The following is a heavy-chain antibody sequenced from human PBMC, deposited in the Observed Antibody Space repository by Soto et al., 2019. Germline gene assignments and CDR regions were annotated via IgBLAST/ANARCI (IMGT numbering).Heavy chain of an antibody. CDR3: ARDGYDGSGSPYPAF. J-gene: IGHJ4*02. Sequence: PSETLSLTCTVSGASMSEYFWSWIRQSPGKGLEWIGYIYYLGSTDYNPFLKSRVTISVDTSKRQFSLRLTSVTAADTAVYYCARDGYDGSGSPYPAFWGPGTQVTVS. CDR2: IYYLGST. V-gene: IGHV4-59*01. CDR1: GASMSEYF. D-gene: IGHD3-10*01.